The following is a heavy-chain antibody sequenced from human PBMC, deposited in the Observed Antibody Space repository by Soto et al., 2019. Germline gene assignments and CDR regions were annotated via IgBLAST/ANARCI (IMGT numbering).Heavy chain of an antibody. D-gene: IGHD3-3*01. J-gene: IGHJ4*02. Sequence: QVQLVECGGGVVQPGRSLRLSCAASGFSFSSYAMHWVRQAPGKGLEWVAVISYDGRNKYYTDSVKGRFTISRDNPKNTLYLQMNRLRAEDTAVYYCAREIERLLGYWGQGTLVTVSS. CDR2: ISYDGRNK. CDR1: GFSFSSYA. CDR3: AREIERLLGY. V-gene: IGHV3-30*04.